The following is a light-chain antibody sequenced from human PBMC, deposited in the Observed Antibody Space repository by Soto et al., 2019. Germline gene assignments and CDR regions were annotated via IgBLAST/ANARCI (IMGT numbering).Light chain of an antibody. CDR1: QSISSN. Sequence: EIVMTQSPATLSVSPGERATLSCRASQSISSNLAWYQQKPGQAPRLLIYGASTRATANPAMFSGSGSGTEFTLTISSLQSEDFAVYYCQQYNDWPPKHTFGQGTKLEIK. V-gene: IGKV3-15*01. CDR2: GAS. CDR3: QQYNDWPPKHT. J-gene: IGKJ2*01.